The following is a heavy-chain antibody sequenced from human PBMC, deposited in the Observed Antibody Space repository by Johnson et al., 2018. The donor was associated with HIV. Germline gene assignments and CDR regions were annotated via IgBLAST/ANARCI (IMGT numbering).Heavy chain of an antibody. CDR1: GFSFSNYA. D-gene: IGHD3-10*01. J-gene: IGHJ3*02. V-gene: IGHV3-30*04. CDR2: ISYDGSNK. CDR3: ARVGGSWMLDAFDI. Sequence: QVQLVESGGGVVQPGRSLRLSCAASGFSFSNYAMHWVSQAPGKGLEWVAVISYDGSNKYYADSVKGRFTISRDNSKNTLYLQMNSLRAGDSAVYYCARVGGSWMLDAFDIWGQGTVVTVSS.